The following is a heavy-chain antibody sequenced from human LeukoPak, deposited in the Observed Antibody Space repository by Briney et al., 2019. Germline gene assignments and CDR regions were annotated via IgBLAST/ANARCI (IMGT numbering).Heavy chain of an antibody. V-gene: IGHV4-59*01. CDR3: ARDLELERNRWNYFES. CDR1: GGSISSFF. D-gene: IGHD1-1*01. Sequence: PSETLSLTCTVSGGSISSFFWSWIRQPPGKGLEWIGSMHYSGDSKYNPSLKSRVSLSIDTSKQQFSLRLSSVTAADTAVYYFARDLELERNRWNYFESWGQGTLVTVSS. CDR2: MHYSGDS. J-gene: IGHJ4*02.